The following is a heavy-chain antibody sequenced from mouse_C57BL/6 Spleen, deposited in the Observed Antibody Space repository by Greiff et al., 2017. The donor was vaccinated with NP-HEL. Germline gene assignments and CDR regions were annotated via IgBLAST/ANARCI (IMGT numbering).Heavy chain of an antibody. CDR3: ARGMGLRQGAMDY. Sequence: EVKLQESGPGLVKPSQSLSLTCSVTGYSITSGYYWNWIRQFPGNKLEWMGYISYDGSNNYNPSLKNRISITRDTSKNQFFLKLNSVTTEDTATYYCARGMGLRQGAMDYWGQGTSVTVSS. CDR2: ISYDGSN. J-gene: IGHJ4*01. D-gene: IGHD2-2*01. CDR1: GYSITSGYY. V-gene: IGHV3-6*01.